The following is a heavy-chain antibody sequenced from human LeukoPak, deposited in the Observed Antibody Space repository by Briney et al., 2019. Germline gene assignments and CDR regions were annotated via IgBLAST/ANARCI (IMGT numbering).Heavy chain of an antibody. CDR3: ARIGGIAADFDY. CDR1: GYSFTSYW. J-gene: IGHJ4*02. Sequence: NLGESLNSSCKGSGYSFTSYWICWVRQMPGKGLEWMGIIYPGDSDTRYSPSFQGQVTISADKSISTAYLQWSSLKASDTAMYYCARIGGIAADFDYWGQGTLVMVSS. V-gene: IGHV5-51*01. D-gene: IGHD6-13*01. CDR2: IYPGDSDT.